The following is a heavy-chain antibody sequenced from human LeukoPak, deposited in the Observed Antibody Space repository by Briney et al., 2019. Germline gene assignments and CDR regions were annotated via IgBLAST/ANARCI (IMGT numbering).Heavy chain of an antibody. J-gene: IGHJ4*02. D-gene: IGHD3-10*01. CDR2: INGNSGAT. CDR1: GFTFTGHY. CDR3: ARDFSWGVDY. Sequence: ASVKVSCKASGFTFTGHYMHWVRQAPGQGLEWMGWINGNSGATNYARNFQDRVTLTRDTSISTVYMELSRLRIDDTAVYYSARDFSWGVDYWGQGTLVTVSS. V-gene: IGHV1-2*02.